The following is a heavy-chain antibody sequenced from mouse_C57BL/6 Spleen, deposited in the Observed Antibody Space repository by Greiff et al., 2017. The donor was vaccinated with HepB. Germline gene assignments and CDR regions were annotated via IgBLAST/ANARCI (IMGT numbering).Heavy chain of an antibody. D-gene: IGHD2-4*01. V-gene: IGHV5-12*01. CDR2: ISNGGGST. J-gene: IGHJ2*01. CDR3: ARGDYPYYFDY. Sequence: EVKVVESGGGLVQPGGSLKLSCAASGFTFSDYYMYWVRQTPEKRLEWVAYISNGGGSTYYPDTVKGRFTISRDNAKNTLYLQMSRLKSEDTAMYYCARGDYPYYFDYWGQGTTLTVSS. CDR1: GFTFSDYY.